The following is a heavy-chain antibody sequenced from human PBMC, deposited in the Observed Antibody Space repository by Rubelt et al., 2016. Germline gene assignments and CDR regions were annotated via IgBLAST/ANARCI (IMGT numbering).Heavy chain of an antibody. CDR3: ANDKEDSSSWKPGYDY. D-gene: IGHD6-13*01. CDR2: IGGGTSNT. Sequence: RWVRRSPGKGLEWVSGIGGGTSNTYYADSVRGRFTISRDNSKSTLYLQMNSLRAEDTAVYYCANDKEDSSSWKPGYDYWGQGTLVTVSS. V-gene: IGHV3-23*01. J-gene: IGHJ4*02.